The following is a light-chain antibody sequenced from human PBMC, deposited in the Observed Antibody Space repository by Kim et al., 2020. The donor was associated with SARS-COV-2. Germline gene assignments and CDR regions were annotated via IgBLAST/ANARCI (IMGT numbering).Light chain of an antibody. Sequence: ASVGDKVTITCRASQAISNDLAWFQQKRGKAPKSRVQTASNLHSGVPSKFSGSGSGTDFTLTISSLQPEDFATYYSQQYKSYPLPFGGGTKVDIK. CDR1: QAISND. CDR3: QQYKSYPLP. CDR2: TAS. J-gene: IGKJ4*01. V-gene: IGKV1-16*02.